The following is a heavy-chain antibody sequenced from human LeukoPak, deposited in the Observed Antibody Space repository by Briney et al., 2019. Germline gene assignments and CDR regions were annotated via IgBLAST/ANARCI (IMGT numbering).Heavy chain of an antibody. CDR2: INHSGST. D-gene: IGHD3-10*01. V-gene: IGHV4-34*01. Sequence: SETLSLTCAVYGGSFSGYYWSWIRQPPGKGLEWIGEINHSGSTNYNPSLKSRVTISVDTSKNQFSLKLSSVTAADTAVYYCASTLLLWFGESKFDYWGQGTLVTVSS. CDR1: GGSFSGYY. CDR3: ASTLLLWFGESKFDY. J-gene: IGHJ4*02.